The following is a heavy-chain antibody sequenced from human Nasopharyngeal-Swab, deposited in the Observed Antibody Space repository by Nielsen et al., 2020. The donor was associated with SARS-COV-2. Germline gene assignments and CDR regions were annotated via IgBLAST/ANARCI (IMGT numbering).Heavy chain of an antibody. Sequence: YGPTLVKPTQTLTLTCTFSGFSLSTSGVGVGWIRQPPGKALEWLALIYWDDDKRYSPSLKSRLTITKDTSKNQVVLTMTNMDPVDTATYYCAHRRGGAMAQKPFDYWGQGTLVTVSS. CDR3: AHRRGGAMAQKPFDY. D-gene: IGHD5-18*01. CDR1: GFSLSTSGVG. V-gene: IGHV2-5*02. J-gene: IGHJ4*02. CDR2: IYWDDDK.